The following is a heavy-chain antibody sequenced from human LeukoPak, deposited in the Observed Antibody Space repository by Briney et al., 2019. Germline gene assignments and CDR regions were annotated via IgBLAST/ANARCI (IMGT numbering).Heavy chain of an antibody. J-gene: IGHJ3*02. Sequence: SETLSLTCTVSGGSISSGGYYWSWIRQHPGKGLEWIGYIYYSGSTYYNPSLKSRVTISVDTSKNQFSLKLSSVTAADTAVYYCARFLARPQQLVKYAFDIWGQGTMVTVSS. D-gene: IGHD6-13*01. V-gene: IGHV4-31*03. CDR1: GGSISSGGYY. CDR3: ARFLARPQQLVKYAFDI. CDR2: IYYSGST.